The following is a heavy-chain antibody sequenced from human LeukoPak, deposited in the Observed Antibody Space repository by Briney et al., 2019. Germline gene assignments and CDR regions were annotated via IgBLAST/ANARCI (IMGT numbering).Heavy chain of an antibody. CDR1: EFTFSSYS. CDR3: ARGGVDYYFDY. D-gene: IGHD3-16*01. V-gene: IGHV3-33*08. Sequence: GGSLRLSCAASEFTFSSYSMNWVRQAPGKGLEWVAVIWYDGSNKYYADSMKGRFTISRDNSKNTLYLQMNSLRAEDTAVYYCARGGVDYYFDYWGQGTLVTVSS. J-gene: IGHJ4*02. CDR2: IWYDGSNK.